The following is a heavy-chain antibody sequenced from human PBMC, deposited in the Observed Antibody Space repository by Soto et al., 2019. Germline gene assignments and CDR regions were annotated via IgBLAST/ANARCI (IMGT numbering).Heavy chain of an antibody. CDR1: GGSVRAPDW. CDR3: ARVRHGCSATNCDFDP. CDR2: VHISGHS. J-gene: IGHJ5*01. V-gene: IGHV4-4*02. D-gene: IGHD2-2*01. Sequence: SEPLSLTCTLSGGSVRAPDWWNWVRQSPDKGLEWIAEVHISGHSNYNPSLRSRVSVSIDSSKNQFYLNLNSVTAADTAIYYCARVRHGCSATNCDFDPWGQGTQGSVPQ.